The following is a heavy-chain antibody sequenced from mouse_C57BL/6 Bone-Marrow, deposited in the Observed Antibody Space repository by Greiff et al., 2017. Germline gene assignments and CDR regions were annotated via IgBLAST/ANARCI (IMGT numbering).Heavy chain of an antibody. CDR3: ARAYYSNRFDY. V-gene: IGHV1-42*01. J-gene: IGHJ2*01. CDR2: INPSTGGT. Sequence: VHVKQSGPELVKPGASVKISCKASGYSFTGYYMNWVKQSPEKSLEWIGEINPSTGGTTYNQKFKAKATLTVDKSSSTAYMQLKSLTSEDSAVYYCARAYYSNRFDYWGQGTTLTVSS. D-gene: IGHD2-5*01. CDR1: GYSFTGYY.